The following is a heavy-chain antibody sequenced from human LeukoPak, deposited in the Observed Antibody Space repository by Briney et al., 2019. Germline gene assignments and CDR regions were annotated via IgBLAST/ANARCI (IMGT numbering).Heavy chain of an antibody. J-gene: IGHJ4*02. CDR2: ISYDGSNK. CDR1: GFTFSSYG. D-gene: IGHD5-12*01. Sequence: GRSLRLSCAASGFTFSSYGMHWVRQAPGKGLEWVAVISYDGSNKCYADSVKGRFTISRDNSKNTLYLQMNSLRAEDTAVYYCAKDAHKWLREYYFDYWGQGTLVTVSS. CDR3: AKDAHKWLREYYFDY. V-gene: IGHV3-30*18.